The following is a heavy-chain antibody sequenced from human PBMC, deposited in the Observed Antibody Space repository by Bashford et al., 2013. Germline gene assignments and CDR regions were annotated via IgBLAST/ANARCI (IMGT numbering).Heavy chain of an antibody. J-gene: IGHJ4*02. CDR3: ASLNAPLSDTYYDYVWGSSSLGFFDY. Sequence: SETLSLTCAVYGGSLSGHYCTWIRQSPGKGLDWIGEIHPSGTTFYNPSLLSRVTILIDTSKNQFSLKLSSVTAADTAIYYCASLNAPLSDTYYDYVWGSSSLGFFDYWGQGTLVTVSS. D-gene: IGHD3-16*01. CDR2: IHPSGTT. CDR1: GGSLSGHY. V-gene: IGHV4-34*01.